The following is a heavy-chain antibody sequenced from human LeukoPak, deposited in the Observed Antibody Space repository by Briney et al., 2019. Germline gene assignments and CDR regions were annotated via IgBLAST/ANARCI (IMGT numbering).Heavy chain of an antibody. D-gene: IGHD1-26*01. CDR3: ARGGAPDN. CDR2: ISYDGSNK. CDR1: GFTFSSYA. V-gene: IGHV3-30-3*01. J-gene: IGHJ4*02. Sequence: GGSLRLSCAASGFTFSSYAMHWVRQAPGKGLEWVAVISYDGSNKYYADSVKGRFTIPRDNSKNTLYLQMNSLRAEDTALYYCARGGAPDNWGQGTLVTVSS.